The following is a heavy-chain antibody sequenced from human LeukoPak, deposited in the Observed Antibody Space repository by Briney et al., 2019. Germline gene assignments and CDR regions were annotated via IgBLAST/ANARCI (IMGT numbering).Heavy chain of an antibody. J-gene: IGHJ5*02. V-gene: IGHV4-34*01. Sequence: PSETLSLTCAVYGGSFSGYYWSWIRQPPGKGLGWIGEINHSGSTNYNPSLKSRVTISVDTSKNQFSLKLSSVTAADTAVYYCARGTHYYDSSGYYYRWFDPWGQGTLVTVSS. CDR1: GGSFSGYY. CDR2: INHSGST. D-gene: IGHD3-22*01. CDR3: ARGTHYYDSSGYYYRWFDP.